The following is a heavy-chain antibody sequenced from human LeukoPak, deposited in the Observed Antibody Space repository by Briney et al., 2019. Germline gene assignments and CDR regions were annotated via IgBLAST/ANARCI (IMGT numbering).Heavy chain of an antibody. CDR1: GGSISSDNYY. CDR3: ARHRCSGGSCYPMNWFDP. Sequence: SETLSLTCTVSGGSISSDNYYWSWIRQPAGKGLEWIGRIYTSGSANYNPSLKSRVTISVDTSKNQFSLKLSSVTAADTAVYYCARHRCSGGSCYPMNWFDPWGQGTLVTVSS. CDR2: IYTSGSA. V-gene: IGHV4-61*02. J-gene: IGHJ5*02. D-gene: IGHD2-15*01.